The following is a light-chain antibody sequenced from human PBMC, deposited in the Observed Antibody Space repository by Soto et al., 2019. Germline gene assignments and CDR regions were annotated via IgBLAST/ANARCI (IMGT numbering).Light chain of an antibody. J-gene: IGLJ1*01. V-gene: IGLV2-23*01. CDR2: EDT. CDR1: SSDVGGYNY. CDR3: CSYGGRSTYV. Sequence: QSALTQPASVSVSPGQSITISCTGTSSDVGGYNYVSWYQQHPGKAPKLMIYEDTKRPSGVSNRFSGSKSANTASLTISGLQPEDEADYFCCSYGGRSTYVFGTGTKVTVL.